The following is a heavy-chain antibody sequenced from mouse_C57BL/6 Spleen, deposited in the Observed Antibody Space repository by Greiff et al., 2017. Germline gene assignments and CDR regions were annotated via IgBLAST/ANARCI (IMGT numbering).Heavy chain of an antibody. V-gene: IGHV1-64*01. D-gene: IGHD4-1*01. CDR1: GYTFTSYW. J-gene: IGHJ2*01. Sequence: QVQLQQPGAELVKPGASVKLSCKASGYTFTSYWMHWVKQRPGQGLEWIGMIHPNSGSTNYNEKFKGKATLTVDQSSSTAYMQLNSLTSEDSAVYYCAELTGTRGGFDYWGQGTTLTVSS. CDR3: AELTGTRGGFDY. CDR2: IHPNSGST.